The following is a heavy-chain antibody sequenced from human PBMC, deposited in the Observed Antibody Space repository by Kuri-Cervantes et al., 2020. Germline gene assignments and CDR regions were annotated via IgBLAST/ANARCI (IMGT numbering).Heavy chain of an antibody. CDR1: GFTFGDYA. D-gene: IGHD1-7*01. CDR2: ISYDGRNK. V-gene: IGHV3-30*04. J-gene: IGHJ6*02. CDR3: ATRMIGTTTRSYYYHGADV. Sequence: GESLKISCTASGFTFGDYAMSWFRQAPGKGLEWVAVISYDGRNKYYADSVKGRITVSRDNSKNTLYLQMNSLRAEDTAIYYCATRMIGTTTRSYYYHGADVWGQGTTVTVSS.